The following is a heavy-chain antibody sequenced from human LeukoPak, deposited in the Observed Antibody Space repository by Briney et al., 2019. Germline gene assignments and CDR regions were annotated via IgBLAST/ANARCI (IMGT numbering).Heavy chain of an antibody. V-gene: IGHV3-23*01. CDR2: ISGSGGST. Sequence: PGGSLRLSCAASGFTFRKYGMSWVRQAPGKGLEWGSAISGSGGSTYYADSVKGRFTISRDNSKNTLYLQMNSLRAEDTAVYYCAKEDKQWLLKSGPDYWGQGTLVTVSS. CDR3: AKEDKQWLLKSGPDY. CDR1: GFTFRKYG. D-gene: IGHD6-19*01. J-gene: IGHJ4*02.